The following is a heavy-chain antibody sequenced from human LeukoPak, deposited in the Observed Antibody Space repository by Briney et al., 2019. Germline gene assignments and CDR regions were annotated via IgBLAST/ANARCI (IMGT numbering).Heavy chain of an antibody. Sequence: GGFLRLSCAASGFTFSSYSMNWVRQAPGKGLEWVSSISSSSSYIYYADSVKGRFTISRDNAKNSLYLQMNSLRAEDTAVYYCAILAQGIAAAGASWGQGTLVTVSS. D-gene: IGHD6-13*01. CDR1: GFTFSSYS. V-gene: IGHV3-21*01. J-gene: IGHJ5*02. CDR2: ISSSSSYI. CDR3: AILAQGIAAAGAS.